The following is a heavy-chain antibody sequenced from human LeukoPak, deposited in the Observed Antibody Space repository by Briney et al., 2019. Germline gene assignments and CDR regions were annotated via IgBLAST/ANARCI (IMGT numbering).Heavy chain of an antibody. Sequence: SQTLSLTCTVSGGSISSGSYYWSWIRQPAGKGLEWIGRIYTSGSTNYNPSLKSRVTISVDTSKNQLSLKLSSVTAADTAVYYCARDRRDGYNYYYYYYMDVWGKGTTVTVSS. CDR1: GGSISSGSYY. D-gene: IGHD5-24*01. CDR2: IYTSGST. J-gene: IGHJ6*03. V-gene: IGHV4-61*02. CDR3: ARDRRDGYNYYYYYYMDV.